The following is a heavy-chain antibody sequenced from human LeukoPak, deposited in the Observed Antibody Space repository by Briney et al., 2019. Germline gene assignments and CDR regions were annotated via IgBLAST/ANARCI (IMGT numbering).Heavy chain of an antibody. J-gene: IGHJ4*02. V-gene: IGHV1-2*02. CDR2: IHPNSGGT. Sequence: ASVKVSCRASGYTFTAYYLHWVRQAPGQGLEWMGWIHPNSGGTNYAQNFQGRVSMTTDTSISTVYMELSRLRSDDTAVYYCARDYYGSGTYYKDYWGQGTLVTVSS. CDR3: ARDYYGSGTYYKDY. CDR1: GYTFTAYY. D-gene: IGHD3-10*01.